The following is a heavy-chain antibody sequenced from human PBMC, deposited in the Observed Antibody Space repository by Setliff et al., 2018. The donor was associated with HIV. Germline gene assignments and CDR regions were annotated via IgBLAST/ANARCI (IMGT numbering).Heavy chain of an antibody. CDR2: IYHTGIT. CDR1: GGSVTSYY. D-gene: IGHD6-13*01. J-gene: IGHJ4*02. CDR3: ARGSWKDGAQGYFFDH. Sequence: SETLSLTCTVSGGSVTSYYWSWIRQSPEKRLEWIGYIYHTGITNYNPSLKSRLSTSIDTSKNQFSLSLRSVTAADTAVYYCARGSWKDGAQGYFFDHWGQGTLVTVSS. V-gene: IGHV4-59*02.